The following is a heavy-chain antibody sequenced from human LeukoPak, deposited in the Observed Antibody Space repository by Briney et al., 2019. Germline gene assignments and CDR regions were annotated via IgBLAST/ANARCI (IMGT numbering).Heavy chain of an antibody. CDR2: INPNSGGT. V-gene: IGHV1-2*02. CDR3: ARDPPPFYDFWSGYYDY. Sequence: GASVKVSCKASGYTFTGYYMHWVRQAPGQGLEWMGWINPNSGGTNYAQKFQGRVTMTRDTSISTAYMELSRLRSDDTAVYYCARDPPPFYDFWSGYYDYWGQGTLVTVSS. J-gene: IGHJ4*02. CDR1: GYTFTGYY. D-gene: IGHD3-3*01.